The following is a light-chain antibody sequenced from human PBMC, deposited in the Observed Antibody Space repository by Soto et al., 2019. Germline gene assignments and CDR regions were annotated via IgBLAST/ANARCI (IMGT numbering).Light chain of an antibody. V-gene: IGLV2-23*02. CDR3: CSXAGSSPFYV. CDR2: EVS. J-gene: IGLJ1*01. Sequence: QSALTQPASVSGSPGQSTTISCTGTSSDVGSYNLVSWYQQHPGKAPKLMIYEVSKWPSGVSNRFSGSKSGNTASLTISWXXXXDVXDYSSCSXAGSSPFYVFGTGTKVT. CDR1: SSDVGSYNL.